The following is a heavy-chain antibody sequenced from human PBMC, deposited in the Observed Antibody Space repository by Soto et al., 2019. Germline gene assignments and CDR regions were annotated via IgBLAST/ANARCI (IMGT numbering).Heavy chain of an antibody. V-gene: IGHV3-23*01. CDR2: IGGPGTDT. Sequence: GGSLRLSCEASRFIFSDYAMTWVRQAPGRGLEWVSSIGGPGTDTYYADYVKGRFTISRDNSRDKLYLQMNSLRDDDTAIYYCVKDGISRNCVWDPFDVWGQSTMVTVSS. D-gene: IGHD1-20*01. J-gene: IGHJ3*01. CDR3: VKDGISRNCVWDPFDV. CDR1: RFIFSDYA.